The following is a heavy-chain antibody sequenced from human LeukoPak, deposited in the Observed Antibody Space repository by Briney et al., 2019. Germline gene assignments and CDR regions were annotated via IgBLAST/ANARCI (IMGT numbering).Heavy chain of an antibody. D-gene: IGHD4-11*01. CDR2: INYSGRT. V-gene: IGHV4-38-2*01. Sequence: SETLSLTCSVSGYSIRSGYQWGWIRPAPGKGLEWIGSINYSGRTYDNPSLKSRVTISIDTSKNQIFLKLRSTTAADTAHYYCARAEINDYNRYWGQGILVIVSS. J-gene: IGHJ4*02. CDR3: ARAEINDYNRY. CDR1: GYSIRSGYQ.